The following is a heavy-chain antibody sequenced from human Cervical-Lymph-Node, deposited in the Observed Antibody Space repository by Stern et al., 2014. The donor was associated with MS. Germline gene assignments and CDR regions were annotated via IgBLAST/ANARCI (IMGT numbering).Heavy chain of an antibody. J-gene: IGHJ4*02. CDR1: GFTFGADL. Sequence: QVQLLESGGGLVKPGGSLRLSCAASGFTFGADLMTWIRQAPGKGLEWVSYISSSGSTVHYADSVKGRFTISRDNANNSLYLQMNSLRAEDTAVYYCASEKCTSASCFLSWGQGALVTVSS. CDR3: ASEKCTSASCFLS. CDR2: ISSSGSTV. D-gene: IGHD2-8*02. V-gene: IGHV3-11*01.